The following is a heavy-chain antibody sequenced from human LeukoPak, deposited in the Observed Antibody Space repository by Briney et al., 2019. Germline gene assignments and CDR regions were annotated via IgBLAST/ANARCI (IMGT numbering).Heavy chain of an antibody. CDR1: GFIFSNAW. D-gene: IGHD3-22*01. CDR3: ARNRGATGYYWVDY. Sequence: PGGSLRLSCAGSGFIFSNAWMSWVRQAPGKGLEWVAVISYDGTNEYYADSVKGRFTISRDNSKNTLYLQMDSLRVEDTAVYYCARNRGATGYYWVDYWGQGTLVTVSS. CDR2: ISYDGTNE. J-gene: IGHJ4*02. V-gene: IGHV3-30-3*01.